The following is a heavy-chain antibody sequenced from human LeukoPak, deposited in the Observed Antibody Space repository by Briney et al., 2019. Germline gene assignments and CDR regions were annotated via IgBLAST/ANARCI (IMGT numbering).Heavy chain of an antibody. CDR2: AYYRSQWYN. CDR1: GDSVSSNSGA. D-gene: IGHD6-6*01. J-gene: IGHJ4*02. CDR3: ARGSSIHFDY. V-gene: IGHV6-1*01. Sequence: QTLSLTCAIFGDSVSSNSGAWNWIRQSPSRGLEWLGRAYYRSQWYNDYAFSVKGRIAINADTSKNHFSLQLNSVTPEDTAVYYCARGSSIHFDYWGQGTLVTVSS.